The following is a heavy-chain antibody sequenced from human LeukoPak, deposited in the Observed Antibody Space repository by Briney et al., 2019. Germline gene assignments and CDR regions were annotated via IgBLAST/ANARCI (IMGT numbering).Heavy chain of an antibody. CDR1: GYSISSGYY. D-gene: IGHD5-24*01. Sequence: SETLSLTCTVSGYSISSGYYWGWIRQPPGKGLEWIGSIYHSGRTFYNPSLKSRVTISVDTSKNQFSLKLTSVTAADTAVYYCARLYLPATRSDYWGQGTLVTVSS. CDR2: IYHSGRT. J-gene: IGHJ4*02. CDR3: ARLYLPATRSDY. V-gene: IGHV4-38-2*02.